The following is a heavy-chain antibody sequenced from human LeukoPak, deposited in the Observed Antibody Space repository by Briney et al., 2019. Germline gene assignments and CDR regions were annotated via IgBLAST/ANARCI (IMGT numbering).Heavy chain of an antibody. CDR3: AKSNEDNDFWSGHSSPQYYYYGMDV. CDR1: GVNFNTYV. J-gene: IGHJ6*02. V-gene: IGHV3-23*01. D-gene: IGHD3-3*01. Sequence: GGSLRLSCAASGVNFNTYVMSWICQAPGKGLEWVAEISGSGENTYYAESVKGRFTISRDKSKNTAYLQMNSLRGEDTGVYYCAKSNEDNDFWSGHSSPQYYYYGMDVWGQGTTVTVSS. CDR2: ISGSGENT.